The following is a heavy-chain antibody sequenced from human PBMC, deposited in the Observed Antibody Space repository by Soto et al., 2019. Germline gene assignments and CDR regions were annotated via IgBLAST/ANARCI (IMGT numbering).Heavy chain of an antibody. V-gene: IGHV1-2*04. CDR1: GYTFTGYY. CDR3: ARDSGYSSGWYSYFDY. CDR2: INPNSGGT. J-gene: IGHJ4*02. D-gene: IGHD6-19*01. Sequence: ASVKVSCKASGYTFTGYYMHWVRQAPGQGLEWMGWINPNSGGTNYAQKFQGWVTMTRDTSISTAYMELSRLRSDDTAVYYCARDSGYSSGWYSYFDYWGQGTLVTVSS.